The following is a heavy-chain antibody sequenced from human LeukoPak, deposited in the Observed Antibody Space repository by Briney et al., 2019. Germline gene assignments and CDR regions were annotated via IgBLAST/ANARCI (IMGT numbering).Heavy chain of an antibody. V-gene: IGHV3-30*18. CDR2: ISYDGSNK. CDR3: AKEIIVGANNFDY. J-gene: IGHJ4*02. D-gene: IGHD1-26*01. CDR1: GFTFSSYG. Sequence: QAGGSLRLSCAASGFTFSSYGMPWVRQAPGKGLEWVAVISYDGSNKYYADSVKGRFTISRDNSKNTLYLQMNSLRAEDTAVYYCAKEIIVGANNFDYWGQGTLVTVSS.